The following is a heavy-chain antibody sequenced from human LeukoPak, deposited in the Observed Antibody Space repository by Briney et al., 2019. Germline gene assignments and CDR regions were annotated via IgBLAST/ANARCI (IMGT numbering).Heavy chain of an antibody. Sequence: ASVKVSCKASGYTFTSYGISWVRQAPGQGLEWMGRINPNSGGTNYAQKFQGRVTMTRDTSISTGYMELSRLRSDDTAVYYCARVGSYESSGYYEYWGQGTLVTVSS. V-gene: IGHV1-2*06. CDR3: ARVGSYESSGYYEY. CDR1: GYTFTSYG. D-gene: IGHD3-22*01. J-gene: IGHJ4*02. CDR2: INPNSGGT.